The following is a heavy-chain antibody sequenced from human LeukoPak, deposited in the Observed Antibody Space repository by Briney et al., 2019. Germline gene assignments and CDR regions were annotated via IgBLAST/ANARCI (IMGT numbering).Heavy chain of an antibody. CDR1: GFTFSSYS. D-gene: IGHD2-2*01. CDR3: ARDPPSQDIVVVPAADYEDAFDI. CDR2: ISSSRSYI. V-gene: IGHV3-21*01. J-gene: IGHJ3*02. Sequence: PGGSLRLSCAASGFTFSSYSLNWVRQAPGKGLEWVSSISSSRSYIYYADSVKGRLTISRDSAKNSLYLQMNSLRAEDTAVYYCARDPPSQDIVVVPAADYEDAFDIWGQGTMVTVSS.